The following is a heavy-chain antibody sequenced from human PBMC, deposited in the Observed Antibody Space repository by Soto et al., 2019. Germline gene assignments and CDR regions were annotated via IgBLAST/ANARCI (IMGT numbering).Heavy chain of an antibody. V-gene: IGHV3-53*04. CDR1: GFTVSSNY. J-gene: IGHJ6*02. CDR2: IYSGGST. Sequence: EVQLVESGGGLVQPGGSLRLSCAASGFTVSSNYMSWVRQAPGKGLGWVSVIYSGGSTYYAASVKGRFTISRHNSKNTMYLQMNSLRVEDTAVYYCARDGVDRGMDVWGQGTTVTVAS. D-gene: IGHD2-8*01. CDR3: ARDGVDRGMDV.